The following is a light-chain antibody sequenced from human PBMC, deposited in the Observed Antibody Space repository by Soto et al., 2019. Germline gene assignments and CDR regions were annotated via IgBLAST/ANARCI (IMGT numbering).Light chain of an antibody. CDR3: SSYAGSSNV. J-gene: IGLJ1*01. CDR1: SSDVGGYNY. CDR2: EVN. V-gene: IGLV2-8*01. Sequence: QSVLTQPPSASGSPGQSVAISCTGTSSDVGGYNYVSWYQQHPGKAPKLMIYEVNKRPSGVPDRSPGSKSGNAASLTVAGLQAEDAADYSCSSYAGSSNVFGTGTKLTVL.